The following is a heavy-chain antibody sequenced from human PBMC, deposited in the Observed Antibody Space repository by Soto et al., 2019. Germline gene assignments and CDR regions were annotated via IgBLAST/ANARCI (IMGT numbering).Heavy chain of an antibody. CDR1: GFTFSTYA. D-gene: IGHD2-2*01. J-gene: IGHJ6*02. CDR3: AKARSTFYYYYDMDV. Sequence: GGSLRLSCAGSGFTFSTYAMTWVRQAPGKGLEWVSVISGSGGYTDYADSVKGRFTISRDNSKNTLYLQMNSLRAEDTAVYYCAKARSTFYYYYDMDVWGQGTTVTVSS. CDR2: ISGSGGYT. V-gene: IGHV3-23*01.